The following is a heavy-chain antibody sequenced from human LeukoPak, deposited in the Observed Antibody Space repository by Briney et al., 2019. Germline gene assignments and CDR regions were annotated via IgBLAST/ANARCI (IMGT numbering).Heavy chain of an antibody. Sequence: SETLSLTCTVSGGSISSYYWSWIRQPAGKGLEWIGRIYTSGSTNYNPSLKSRVTMSVDTSKNQFSLKLSSVTAADTAVYYCASGAYYYDPGHAFDIWGQGTMVAVSS. J-gene: IGHJ3*02. CDR3: ASGAYYYDPGHAFDI. D-gene: IGHD3-22*01. CDR1: GGSISSYY. V-gene: IGHV4-4*07. CDR2: IYTSGST.